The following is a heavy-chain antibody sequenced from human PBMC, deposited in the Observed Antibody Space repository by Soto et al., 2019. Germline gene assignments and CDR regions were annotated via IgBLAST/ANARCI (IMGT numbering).Heavy chain of an antibody. Sequence: PGGSLRLSCAASGLTFSSYWMHWVRQAPGKGLVWVSRISTDGSVTTYADSVKGRFTISRDNSKNTLYLQMNSLRAEDTAVYYCAKHELRYSSSWYVGYWGQGTLVTVSS. V-gene: IGHV3-74*01. J-gene: IGHJ4*02. CDR3: AKHELRYSSSWYVGY. D-gene: IGHD6-13*01. CDR2: ISTDGSVT. CDR1: GLTFSSYW.